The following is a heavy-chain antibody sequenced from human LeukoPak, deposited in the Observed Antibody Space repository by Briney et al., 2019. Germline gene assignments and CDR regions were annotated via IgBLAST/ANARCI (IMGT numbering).Heavy chain of an antibody. CDR1: GFTLRSYD. J-gene: IGHJ4*02. Sequence: GGSLRLSCAASGFTLRSYDMSWVRQAPGKGLEWVSATSGSGVNSYYADSVRGRFTISRDNSQNTLYLQMDSMRAEDTALYYCAKAYSGYDFDSWGQGTLVTVSS. CDR3: AKAYSGYDFDS. CDR2: TSGSGVNS. D-gene: IGHD5-12*01. V-gene: IGHV3-23*01.